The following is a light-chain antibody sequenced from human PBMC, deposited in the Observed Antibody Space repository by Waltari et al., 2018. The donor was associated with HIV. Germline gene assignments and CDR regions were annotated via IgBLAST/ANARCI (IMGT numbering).Light chain of an antibody. CDR2: GAS. CDR1: KSVSSSY. V-gene: IGKV3-20*01. J-gene: IGKJ1*01. CDR3: QQYSSSPWT. Sequence: EIVLKQSPGTLSLSPGKRATLTCRTSKSVSSSYLAWYKQKPGQARWLVIYGASNRATGIPDRFSGSGSGTDFTLTISRLEPEDVAVYYCQQYSSSPWTFGQGTKVEIK.